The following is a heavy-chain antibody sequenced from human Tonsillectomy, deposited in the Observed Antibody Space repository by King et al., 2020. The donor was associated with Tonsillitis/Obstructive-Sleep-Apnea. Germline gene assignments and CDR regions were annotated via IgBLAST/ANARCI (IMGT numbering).Heavy chain of an antibody. CDR1: GFTFSTYG. D-gene: IGHD1-26*01. CDR3: AREPQLGARYFDY. Sequence: VQLVESGGGVVQPGRSLRLSCAASGFTFSTYGMHWVRQAPAKGLEWVASIWHDGRNKYCSDSVEGRFSISRDNSKNTLYLQMDSLRAEDTAVYYCAREPQLGARYFDYWGQGALVAVSS. CDR2: IWHDGRNK. J-gene: IGHJ4*02. V-gene: IGHV3-33*01.